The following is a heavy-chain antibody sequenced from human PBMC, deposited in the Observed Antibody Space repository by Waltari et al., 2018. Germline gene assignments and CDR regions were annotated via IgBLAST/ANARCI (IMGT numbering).Heavy chain of an antibody. CDR2: INPKKGDT. J-gene: IGHJ4*02. CDR3: AREPGPIVGAPDY. V-gene: IGHV1-2*02. Sequence: QVQLVQSGTEVKKPGASVKVSCQASGYSFPDYLLHWVRQTPGQGLEWLGWINPKKGDTGHAQNLLGRVTMTSDTSINTGYMDLSGLRSDDTAVFYCAREPGPIVGAPDYWGQGTLVTVSS. D-gene: IGHD1-26*01. CDR1: GYSFPDYL.